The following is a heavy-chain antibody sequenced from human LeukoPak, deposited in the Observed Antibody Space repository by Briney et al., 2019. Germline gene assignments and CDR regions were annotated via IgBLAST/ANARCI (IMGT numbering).Heavy chain of an antibody. D-gene: IGHD5-12*01. CDR2: INHSGST. CDR3: ARGRVATIIWFCP. J-gene: IGHJ5*02. V-gene: IGHV4-34*01. CDR1: GGSFSGHY. Sequence: SETLSLTCAVYGGSFSGHYWSWIRQPPGKGLEWIGEINHSGSTNYNPPLKSRVTISVDTSKNQFSLKLSSVTAADTAVYYCARGRVATIIWFCPWGQGTLVTVSS.